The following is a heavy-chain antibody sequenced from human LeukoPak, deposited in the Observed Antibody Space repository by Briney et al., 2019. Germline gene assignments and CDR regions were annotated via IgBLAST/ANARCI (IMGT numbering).Heavy chain of an antibody. Sequence: QPGGSLRPSCAASGFTFSGSALSWVRQAPRKGLEWVSSINTSGGTTYYADSVKGRFTISRDNSKNTVYLQMNSLRAEDTAVYYCAKGDGYNYDNWFDPWGQGTLVSVSS. CDR1: GFTFSGSA. D-gene: IGHD5-24*01. CDR3: AKGDGYNYDNWFDP. V-gene: IGHV3-23*01. CDR2: INTSGGTT. J-gene: IGHJ5*02.